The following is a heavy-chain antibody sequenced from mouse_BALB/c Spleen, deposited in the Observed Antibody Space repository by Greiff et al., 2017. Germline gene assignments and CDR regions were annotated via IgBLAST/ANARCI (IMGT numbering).Heavy chain of an antibody. CDR3: TREDYRYDVRVAWFAY. CDR1: GYTFTSYW. CDR2: IYPGSGST. V-gene: IGHV1S22*01. D-gene: IGHD2-14*01. J-gene: IGHJ3*01. Sequence: KQPGSELVRPGASVKLSCKASGYTFTSYWMHWVKQRPGQGLEWIGNIYPGSGSTNYDEKFKSKATLTVDTSSSTAYMQLSSLTSEDSAVYYCTREDYRYDVRVAWFAYWGQGTLVTVSA.